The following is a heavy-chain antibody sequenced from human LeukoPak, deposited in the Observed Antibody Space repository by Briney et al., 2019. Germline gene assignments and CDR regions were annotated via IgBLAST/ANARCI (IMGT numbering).Heavy chain of an antibody. Sequence: GGSLRLSCAASGFTFSSYGMSWVRQAPGKGLEWVSAISGSGSYIYYADAVKGRFTISRDNAKNSLYLQMNSLRGEDTAVYYCARVGTIIPAATTEAGFNPWGQGTLVTVSS. D-gene: IGHD6-13*01. CDR3: ARVGTIIPAATTEAGFNP. J-gene: IGHJ5*02. CDR2: ISGSGSYI. V-gene: IGHV3-21*01. CDR1: GFTFSSYG.